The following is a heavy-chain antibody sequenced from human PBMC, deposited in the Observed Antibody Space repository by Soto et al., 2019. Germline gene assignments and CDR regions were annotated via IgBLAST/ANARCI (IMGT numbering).Heavy chain of an antibody. J-gene: IGHJ4*02. CDR2: IYYSGST. CDR3: ARGVITMVRGVIYYFDY. D-gene: IGHD3-10*01. V-gene: IGHV4-39*01. Sequence: SETLSLTCTVSGGSISSSSYYWGWIRQPPGKGLEWIGSIYYSGSTYYNPSLKSRVTISVDTSKNQFSLKLSSVTAADTAVYYCARGVITMVRGVIYYFDYWGQGTLVTVSS. CDR1: GGSISSSSYY.